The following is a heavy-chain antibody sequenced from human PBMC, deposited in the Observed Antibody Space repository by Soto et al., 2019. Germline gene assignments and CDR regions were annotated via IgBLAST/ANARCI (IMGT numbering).Heavy chain of an antibody. CDR3: ARDDVVAQKFDY. CDR1: GGSISSGGYS. CDR2: IYHSGST. V-gene: IGHV4-30-2*01. D-gene: IGHD2-15*01. Sequence: QLQLQESGSGLVKPSQTLSLTCAVSGGSISSGGYSWSWIRQPPGKGLEWIGYIYHSGSTYYNPSRKSRVTISVDRSKTQFSLKLSSVTAADTAVYYCARDDVVAQKFDYWGQGTLVTVSS. J-gene: IGHJ4*02.